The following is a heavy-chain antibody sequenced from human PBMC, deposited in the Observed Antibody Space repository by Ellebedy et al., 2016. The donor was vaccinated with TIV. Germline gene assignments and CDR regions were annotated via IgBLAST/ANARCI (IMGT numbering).Heavy chain of an antibody. V-gene: IGHV3-23*01. CDR3: ATRDQLLES. CDR2: ISDDGETT. CDR1: GTTFRIYA. D-gene: IGHD2-2*01. J-gene: IGHJ4*02. Sequence: PGGSLRLSCAVSGTTFRIYAMSWVRQAPGKGLEWVSSISDDGETTHNADSVKGRFTISRDNSRNTLFLQMDSLRGADSAMYFCATRDQLLESWGQGTRVTVSS.